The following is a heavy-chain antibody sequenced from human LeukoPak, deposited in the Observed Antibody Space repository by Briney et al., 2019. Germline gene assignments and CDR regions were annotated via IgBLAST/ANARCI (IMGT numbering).Heavy chain of an antibody. V-gene: IGHV3-23*01. CDR3: ARGRLRVIDAFDI. J-gene: IGHJ3*02. D-gene: IGHD2-21*01. CDR1: GFTFSSYN. Sequence: GGSLRLSCAASGFTFSSYNMNWVRQAPGKGLEWVSVISGSGGSTYYADSVKGRFTISRDNSKNTLYLQMDSLRAGDTAVYYCARGRLRVIDAFDIWGQGTMVTVSS. CDR2: ISGSGGST.